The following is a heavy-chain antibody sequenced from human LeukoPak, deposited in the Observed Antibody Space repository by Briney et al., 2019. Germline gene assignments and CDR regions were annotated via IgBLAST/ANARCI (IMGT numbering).Heavy chain of an antibody. CDR1: GGSISSYY. V-gene: IGHV4-59*08. D-gene: IGHD2-15*01. Sequence: SETLSLTCSVSGGSISSYYRSWIRQPPGKGLEWIGYIYYSGSTNYNPSLKSRVTISVDTSKNQFSLKLSSVTAADTAVYYCARSNYCSGGSCFPPRFDPWGQGTLVTVSS. J-gene: IGHJ5*02. CDR2: IYYSGST. CDR3: ARSNYCSGGSCFPPRFDP.